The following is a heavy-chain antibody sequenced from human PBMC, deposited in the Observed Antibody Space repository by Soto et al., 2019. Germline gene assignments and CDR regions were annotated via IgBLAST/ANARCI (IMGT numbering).Heavy chain of an antibody. Sequence: ASVKVSCKASGYTFTGYYMHWVRQAPGQGLEWMGWINPNSGGTNYAQKFQGRVTMTRDTSISTAYMELSRLRSDDTAVYYCARDRGYSSSWFWYNWFDPWGQGTLVPSPQ. CDR2: INPNSGGT. V-gene: IGHV1-2*02. CDR3: ARDRGYSSSWFWYNWFDP. CDR1: GYTFTGYY. J-gene: IGHJ5*02. D-gene: IGHD6-13*01.